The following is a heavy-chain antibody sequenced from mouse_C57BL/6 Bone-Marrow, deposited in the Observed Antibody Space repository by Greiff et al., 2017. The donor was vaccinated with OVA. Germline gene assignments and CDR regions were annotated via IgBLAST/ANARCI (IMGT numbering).Heavy chain of an antibody. CDR3: ARGYLRAMDY. V-gene: IGHV1-59*01. CDR2: IDPSDSYT. CDR1: GYTFTSYW. J-gene: IGHJ4*01. Sequence: VQLQQPGAELVRPGTSVKLSCKASGYTFTSYWMHWVKQRPGQGLEWIGVIDPSDSYTNYNQKFKGKATLTVDTSSSTAYMQLSSLTSEDSAVYYCARGYLRAMDYWGQGTSVTVSS. D-gene: IGHD5-1*01.